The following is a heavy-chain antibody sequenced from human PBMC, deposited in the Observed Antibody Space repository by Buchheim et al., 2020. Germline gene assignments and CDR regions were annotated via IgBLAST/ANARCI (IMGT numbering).Heavy chain of an antibody. J-gene: IGHJ4*02. Sequence: QVQLQESGPGLVKPSQTLSLTCTVSGVSINTGTFYWSWIRHHPGKGLEWIGYVYYTGRAYSNPSLKSRVSMSVDTSQNTFSLNLASVTAADTAVYYCARDRGAHDFGPIDYWGQGAL. CDR1: GVSINTGTFY. CDR3: ARDRGAHDFGPIDY. D-gene: IGHD4-17*01. CDR2: VYYTGRA. V-gene: IGHV4-31*03.